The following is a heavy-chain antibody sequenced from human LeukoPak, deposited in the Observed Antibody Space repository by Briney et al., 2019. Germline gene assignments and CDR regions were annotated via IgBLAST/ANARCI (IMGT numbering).Heavy chain of an antibody. Sequence: GGSLRLSCAASGFTFSSYSMNWVRQAPGKGLVWVSSISSSSSYIYYADSVKGRFTISRDNAKNSLYLQMNSLRAEDTAVYYCAREIQYNWFDPWGQGTLVTVSS. D-gene: IGHD4-11*01. V-gene: IGHV3-21*01. CDR1: GFTFSSYS. CDR2: ISSSSSYI. CDR3: AREIQYNWFDP. J-gene: IGHJ5*02.